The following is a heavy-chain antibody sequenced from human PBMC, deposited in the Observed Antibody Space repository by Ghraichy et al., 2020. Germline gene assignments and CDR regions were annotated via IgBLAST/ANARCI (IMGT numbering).Heavy chain of an antibody. J-gene: IGHJ3*01. CDR2: VYHNGNA. Sequence: SETLSLTCIVSNYSLITGYYWAWIRQSPGKGLEWIGSVYHNGNAYYIPSLKGRVTISVDTSKNNFSLRLSSVTAADTAVYYCARVNSFLTRRDSGASGSFDFWGQGTMSTVPS. V-gene: IGHV4-38-2*02. CDR3: ARVNSFLTRRDSGASGSFDF. CDR1: NYSLITGYY. D-gene: IGHD2/OR15-2a*01.